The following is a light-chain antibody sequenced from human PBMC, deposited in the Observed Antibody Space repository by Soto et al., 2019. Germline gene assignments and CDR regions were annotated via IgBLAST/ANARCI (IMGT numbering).Light chain of an antibody. V-gene: IGKV1-39*01. CDR2: AAS. CDR1: QNITNY. Sequence: IQMTQSPSSLSASVGDRVTITCRASQNITNYLNWYQHKPGKAPNLLIYAASSLQSGVPSMFSGSGSGTDFTLTISCLQPEDFASYYCQQSYRTPYTFGQGTKLEIK. J-gene: IGKJ2*01. CDR3: QQSYRTPYT.